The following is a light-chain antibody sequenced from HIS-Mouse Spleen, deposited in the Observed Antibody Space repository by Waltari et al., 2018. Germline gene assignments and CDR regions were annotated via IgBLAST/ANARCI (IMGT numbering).Light chain of an antibody. CDR2: AAS. CDR1: QGISSY. J-gene: IGKJ1*01. Sequence: AIRMTQSPSSLSASTGARVTITCRASQGISSYLAWYQQKPGKAPKLLNYAASTLQSGVPSRFSGSGSGTDFTLTISCLQSEDFATYYCQQYYSYPPWTFGQGTKVEIK. V-gene: IGKV1-8*01. CDR3: QQYYSYPPWT.